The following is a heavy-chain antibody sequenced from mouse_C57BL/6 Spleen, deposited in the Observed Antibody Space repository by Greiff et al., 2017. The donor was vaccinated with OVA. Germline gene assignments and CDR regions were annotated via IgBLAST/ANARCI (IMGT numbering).Heavy chain of an antibody. CDR2: IDPSDSYT. Sequence: QVQLQQPGAELVKPGASVKLSCKASGYTFTSYWMQWVKQRPGQGLEWLGEIDPSDSYTNYNQKFKGKAPLTVDTSSSTAYMQLSSLTSEDSAVYYCARSDDYDGDYYAMDYWGQGTSVTVSS. CDR1: GYTFTSYW. V-gene: IGHV1-50*01. J-gene: IGHJ4*01. D-gene: IGHD2-4*01. CDR3: ARSDDYDGDYYAMDY.